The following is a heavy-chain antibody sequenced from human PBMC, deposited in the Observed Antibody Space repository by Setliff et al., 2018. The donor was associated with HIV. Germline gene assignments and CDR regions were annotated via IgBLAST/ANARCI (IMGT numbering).Heavy chain of an antibody. J-gene: IGHJ4*02. CDR3: ARAGAAETSHFDY. V-gene: IGHV1-18*01. Sequence: GASVKVSCKASADTFTNCLINWVRQAPGQGLEWMGWIGAFNGNTHYPQNLQGRVTMTTDTSTRTAYMELRSLRSDDTAVYFCARAGAAETSHFDYWGQGTLVTVSS. CDR1: ADTFTNCL. CDR2: IGAFNGNT. D-gene: IGHD2-15*01.